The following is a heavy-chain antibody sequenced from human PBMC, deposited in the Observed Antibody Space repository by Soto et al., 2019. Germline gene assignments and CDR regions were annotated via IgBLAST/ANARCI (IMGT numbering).Heavy chain of an antibody. J-gene: IGHJ4*02. V-gene: IGHV3-23*01. CDR3: SDWRAGGPVNLDH. Sequence: PGVSLRLSCVVSGLSLNNYAIAWVRHAPGKGLEFVSTIDVLDGAWYSDSVRGRLAISRDVSRNTVYLQMSSLRVEDTAIYFCSDWRAGGPVNLDHWRPGTRVTVSS. CDR2: IDVLDGA. CDR1: GLSLNNYA. D-gene: IGHD2-15*01.